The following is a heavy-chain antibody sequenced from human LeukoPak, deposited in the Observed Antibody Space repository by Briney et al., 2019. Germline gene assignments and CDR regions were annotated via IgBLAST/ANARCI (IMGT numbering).Heavy chain of an antibody. J-gene: IGHJ4*02. CDR1: GFTFSSYS. Sequence: GGSLRLSCAASGFTFSSYSMNWVRQAPGKGLEWVSSITGSGPYMLYADSVKHRFTISRDNTKNLLYLEMNSLRAEDTAMYFCVRDVGAVRGEVYFDYWGQGTLVTVSS. D-gene: IGHD3-10*01. CDR2: ITGSGPYM. CDR3: VRDVGAVRGEVYFDY. V-gene: IGHV3-21*06.